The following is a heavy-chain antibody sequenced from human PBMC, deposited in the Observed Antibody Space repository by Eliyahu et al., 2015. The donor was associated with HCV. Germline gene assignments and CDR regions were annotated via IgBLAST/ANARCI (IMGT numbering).Heavy chain of an antibody. CDR1: GGSVTSTNYY. D-gene: IGHD2-21*01. J-gene: IGHJ3*01. Sequence: QLQMQESRPGLVKPSETLSLTCSVSGGSVTSTNYYWGWVRQPPGKGLEWIGNIYSSGRTFYNPSLKSRVSISLDTSKSQFSLRVTSVTAADTAIYYCARTSLYRSADLLFPEMFDVWGRGTMVSVSA. CDR3: ARTSLYRSADLLFPEMFDV. V-gene: IGHV4-39*07. CDR2: IYSSGRT.